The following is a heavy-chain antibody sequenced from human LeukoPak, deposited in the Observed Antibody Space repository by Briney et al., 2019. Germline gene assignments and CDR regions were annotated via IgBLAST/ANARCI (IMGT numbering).Heavy chain of an antibody. CDR1: GFTFSGYG. J-gene: IGHJ4*02. CDR3: TRVKSDSSGWYHVLD. V-gene: IGHV3-13*01. D-gene: IGHD6-19*01. Sequence: QPGGSLRLSCAASGFTFSGYGMHWVRQATGKSLEWVSGIGTGGDTHYADSVKGRFTISRENAKNSLFLQMNSLRAGDTAIYYCTRVKSDSSGWYHVLDWGQGTLVTVAS. CDR2: IGTGGDT.